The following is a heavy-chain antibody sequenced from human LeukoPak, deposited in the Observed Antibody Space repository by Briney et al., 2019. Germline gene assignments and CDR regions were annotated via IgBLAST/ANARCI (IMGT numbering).Heavy chain of an antibody. V-gene: IGHV1-46*01. CDR3: ARGGWIQLSPFDY. D-gene: IGHD5-18*01. Sequence: ASVKVSCKASGYTVTSYYLHWVRQAPGQGLEWMGIVNPSGGSTSYAQKFQVRVTMTRDTSTTTIYMELSSLRSEDTAVYYCARGGWIQLSPFDYWGQGTLVTVSS. CDR1: GYTVTSYY. CDR2: VNPSGGST. J-gene: IGHJ4*02.